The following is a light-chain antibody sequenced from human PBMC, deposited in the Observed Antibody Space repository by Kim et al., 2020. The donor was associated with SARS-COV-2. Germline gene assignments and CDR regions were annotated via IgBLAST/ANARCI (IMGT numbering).Light chain of an antibody. CDR1: QSVSSSY. V-gene: IGKV3-20*01. CDR3: QQYGSSL. Sequence: SLSPGERAPLSCTASQSVSSSYLAWYQQKPGQAPRLLIYGASSRATGIPDRFSGSGSGTDFTLTISRLEPEDFAVYYCQQYGSSLFGGGTKVDIK. CDR2: GAS. J-gene: IGKJ4*01.